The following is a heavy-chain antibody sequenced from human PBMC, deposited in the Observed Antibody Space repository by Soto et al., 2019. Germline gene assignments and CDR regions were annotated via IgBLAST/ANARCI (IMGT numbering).Heavy chain of an antibody. J-gene: IGHJ4*02. CDR3: AKDYSHQYSGYDLPSLGGYYFDY. V-gene: IGHV3-23*01. Sequence: EVQLLESGGGLVQPGGSLRLSCAASGFTFSSYAMSWVRQAPGKGLEWVSAISGSGGSTYYADSVKGRFTISRDNSKNTLYLQMNSLRAEDTAVYYCAKDYSHQYSGYDLPSLGGYYFDYWGQGTLVTVSS. CDR1: GFTFSSYA. D-gene: IGHD5-12*01. CDR2: ISGSGGST.